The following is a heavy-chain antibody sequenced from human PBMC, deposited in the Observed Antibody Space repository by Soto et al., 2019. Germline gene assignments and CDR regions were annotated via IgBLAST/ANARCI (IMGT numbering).Heavy chain of an antibody. CDR1: GYTFTSYE. CDR3: ARGFRGCYDYVWGSYRYNSHDY. Sequence: QVQLVQSGAEVKKPGASVKVSCKASGYTFTSYEINWVRQATGQGLEWMGWMNPNSGNTGYAQKFQGRVTMTRNTSISTAYMELSSLRAEDTAVYYCARGFRGCYDYVWGSYRYNSHDYWGQGTLVTVSS. J-gene: IGHJ4*02. CDR2: MNPNSGNT. V-gene: IGHV1-8*01. D-gene: IGHD3-16*02.